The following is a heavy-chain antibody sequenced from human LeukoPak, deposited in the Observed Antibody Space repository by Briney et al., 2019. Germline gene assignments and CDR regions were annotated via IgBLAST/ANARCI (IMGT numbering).Heavy chain of an antibody. CDR2: IGTSSTTI. J-gene: IGHJ4*02. CDR1: GFTFSSYT. Sequence: GGSLRLSCAASGFTFSSYTMNWVRQPPGKGLEWVSNIGTSSTTIYYADSVKGRFTISRDNAKNTLYLQMNSLRAEDTAVYYCAKGGPGDFWSVHEDWGQGTLVTVSS. CDR3: AKGGPGDFWSVHED. D-gene: IGHD3-3*01. V-gene: IGHV3-48*01.